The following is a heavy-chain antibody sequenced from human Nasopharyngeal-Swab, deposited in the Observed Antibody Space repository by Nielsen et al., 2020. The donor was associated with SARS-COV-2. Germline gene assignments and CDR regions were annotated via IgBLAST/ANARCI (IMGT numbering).Heavy chain of an antibody. Sequence: WIRQPPGKGPERIAEINHSGSTNYNPPLKSRVTLSVDTSMNQVSLEVSSVTAADTAVYYCARGLSGIVPAPILGLGPYYYYYYMDVWGKGTTVTVSS. J-gene: IGHJ6*03. CDR2: INHSGST. V-gene: IGHV4-34*01. D-gene: IGHD2-2*01. CDR3: ARGLSGIVPAPILGLGPYYYYYYMDV.